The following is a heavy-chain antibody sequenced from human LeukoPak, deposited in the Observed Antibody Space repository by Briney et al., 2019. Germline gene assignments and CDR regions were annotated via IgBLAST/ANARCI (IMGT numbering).Heavy chain of an antibody. V-gene: IGHV4-30-2*01. CDR3: ARSDFSLTDI. J-gene: IGHJ3*02. CDR2: IYHSGST. D-gene: IGHD3-3*01. CDR1: GGSISSGGYS. Sequence: SETLSLTCAVSGGSISSGGYSWSWIRQPPGKGLEWIGYIYHSGSTYYNPSLKSRVTISVDTSKNQFSLKLSSVTAADTAVYYCARSDFSLTDIWGQGTMVTVSS.